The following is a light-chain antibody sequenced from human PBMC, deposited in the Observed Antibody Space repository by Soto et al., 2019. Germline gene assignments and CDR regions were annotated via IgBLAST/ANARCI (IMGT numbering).Light chain of an antibody. CDR3: SSYTTSSTDV. CDR1: SSDGGGYNY. J-gene: IGLJ1*01. V-gene: IGLV2-14*01. Sequence: QSVLTQPASVSGSPGQSITISCTGTSSDGGGYNYVSWYQQHPGKAPKLMISDVSNRPSGVSNRFSGSKSGNTASLTISGLQTEDEADYYCSSYTTSSTDVFGTGTKVTVL. CDR2: DVS.